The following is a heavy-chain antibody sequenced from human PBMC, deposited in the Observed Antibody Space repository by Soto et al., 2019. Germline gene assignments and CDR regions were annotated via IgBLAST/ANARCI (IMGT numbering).Heavy chain of an antibody. CDR3: ARVKSGPYFDY. Sequence: GGSLRLSCAASGFTFSSYWMSWVRQAPGKGLEWVAHIKQDGSEKYYVDSVKGRFTISRDNAKNSLYLQMNSLRAEDTAEYYCARVKSGPYFDYWGQGTLVTVSS. J-gene: IGHJ4*02. V-gene: IGHV3-7*05. CDR1: GFTFSSYW. CDR2: IKQDGSEK. D-gene: IGHD2-15*01.